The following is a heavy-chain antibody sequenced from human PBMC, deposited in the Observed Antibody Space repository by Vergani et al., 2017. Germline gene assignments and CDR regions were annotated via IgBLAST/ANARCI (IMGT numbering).Heavy chain of an antibody. J-gene: IGHJ6*03. CDR2: IDHTGRP. D-gene: IGHD4-11*01. Sequence: QVQLQQWGGGLLKPSETLSLTCVVTGGSFTSYHWTWIRQSPGEGLEWVGDIDHTGRPDYNPSLKSRLTMSVDKSRNQFSLTLNPVTATDTAIYFCARVNTETNGHLYYYYYMDVWGQGTAVTVS. CDR3: ARVNTETNGHLYYYYYMDV. V-gene: IGHV4-34*01. CDR1: GGSFTSYH.